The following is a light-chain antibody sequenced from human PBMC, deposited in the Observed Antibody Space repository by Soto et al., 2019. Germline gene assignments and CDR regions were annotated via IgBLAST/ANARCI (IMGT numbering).Light chain of an antibody. CDR3: SSYTSTNTHVL. CDR2: EVS. J-gene: IGLJ3*02. Sequence: QSALTQPASVSASPGQSVTTSCTGTSNDVGRYDYVSWYQQHPGKAPKLIIYEVSRRPSGVADRFSGSKSGNTASLTISGLQAEDEGDYYCSSYTSTNTHVLFGGGTKLTVL. V-gene: IGLV2-14*01. CDR1: SNDVGRYDY.